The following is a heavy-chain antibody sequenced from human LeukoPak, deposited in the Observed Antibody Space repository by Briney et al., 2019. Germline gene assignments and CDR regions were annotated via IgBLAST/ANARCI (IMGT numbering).Heavy chain of an antibody. J-gene: IGHJ4*02. Sequence: PGGSLGLSCAASGFTFSSYTMSWVRQAPGKGLEWVSTITTSDGNTYYADSVTGRFTISRDNSRNTLYLQMNSLRGDDTAVYYCAKDVGKWESLHFFGYWGQGTLVTVSS. V-gene: IGHV3-23*01. CDR1: GFTFSSYT. CDR3: AKDVGKWESLHFFGY. D-gene: IGHD1-26*01. CDR2: ITTSDGNT.